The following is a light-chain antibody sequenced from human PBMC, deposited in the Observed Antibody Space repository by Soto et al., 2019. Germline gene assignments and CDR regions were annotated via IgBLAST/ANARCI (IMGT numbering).Light chain of an antibody. V-gene: IGLV2-14*03. CDR3: VSYTSSTTYV. CDR1: SSDVGGSNF. CDR2: DVA. Sequence: QSALTQPASVSDSPEQSITISCTGTSSDVGGSNFVSWYQQHPGKPPKLIIYDVANRPSGASNRFSGSKSGSTASLIISRLQTEDEADYYCVSYTSSTTYVFGTGTKVTVL. J-gene: IGLJ1*01.